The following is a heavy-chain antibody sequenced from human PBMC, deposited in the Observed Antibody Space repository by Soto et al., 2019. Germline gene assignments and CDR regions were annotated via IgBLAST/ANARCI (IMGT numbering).Heavy chain of an antibody. CDR2: INTNTGNP. J-gene: IGHJ3*02. CDR1: GYTFTSYA. Sequence: QVQLVQSGSELKKPGASVKVSCKASGYTFTSYAMNWVRQAPGQGLEWMGWINTNTGNPTYAQGFTGRFVFSLETSVSTAYLQICSLKAEDTAVYYCARAYSGSSWFRGGTDAFDIWGQGTMVTVSS. D-gene: IGHD6-6*01. V-gene: IGHV7-4-1*01. CDR3: ARAYSGSSWFRGGTDAFDI.